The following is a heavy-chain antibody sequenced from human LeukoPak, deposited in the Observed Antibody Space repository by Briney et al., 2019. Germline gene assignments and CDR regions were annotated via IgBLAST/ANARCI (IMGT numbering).Heavy chain of an antibody. D-gene: IGHD6-19*01. Sequence: GGSLRLSCAASGFTFSAFAMTWVRQAPGKGLEWVSTITSDGDNTYSADSVKGRITFSRDNSKNTLSLQLRSLRAEDTAVYYCAKDLSYTSGFSDYWGQGTLVTVSS. CDR2: ITSDGDNT. J-gene: IGHJ4*02. CDR1: GFTFSAFA. V-gene: IGHV3-23*01. CDR3: AKDLSYTSGFSDY.